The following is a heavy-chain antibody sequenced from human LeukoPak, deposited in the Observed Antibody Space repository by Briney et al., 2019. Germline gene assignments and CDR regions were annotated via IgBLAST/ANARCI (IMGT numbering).Heavy chain of an antibody. Sequence: GGSLRLSCVASGFTISSYWMHWVRQAPGKGLEWVANIKQDGSEEYYVDSVKGRFTISRDNAKNSLHLQMNSLRAEDTAVYYCARENDSGWSGPFDYWGQGALVTVSS. V-gene: IGHV3-7*03. D-gene: IGHD6-19*01. CDR3: ARENDSGWSGPFDY. J-gene: IGHJ4*02. CDR1: GFTISSYW. CDR2: IKQDGSEE.